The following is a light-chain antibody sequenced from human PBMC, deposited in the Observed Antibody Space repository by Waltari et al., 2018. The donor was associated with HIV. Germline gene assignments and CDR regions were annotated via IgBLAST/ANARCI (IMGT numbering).Light chain of an antibody. CDR2: DAS. V-gene: IGKV3-11*01. J-gene: IGKJ5*01. CDR1: KRVSIT. Sequence: EIVVTQFPAPLSLSPGDRATLSCRVSKRVSITFAWYRQKPGQAPRLLIYDASTRAAGIPTRFSGSGSETDFTLTISSLEPDDSAVYYCQQRGVWPLTFGQGTRLEIK. CDR3: QQRGVWPLT.